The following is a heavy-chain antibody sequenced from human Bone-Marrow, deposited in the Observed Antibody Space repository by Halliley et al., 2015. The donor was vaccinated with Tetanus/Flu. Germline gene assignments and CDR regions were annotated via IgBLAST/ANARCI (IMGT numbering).Heavy chain of an antibody. V-gene: IGHV3-30*18. Sequence: SLRLSCAASGFALSTYGMHWARQAPGKGLEWVAVISYDGSKKKYADSVMGRFTISRDNSKNMLYLQMNSLRADDTAMYYCAKWASRLAGASPPQDSWGQGTLVIVSS. CDR3: AKWASRLAGASPPQDS. J-gene: IGHJ4*02. CDR2: ISYDGSKK. CDR1: GFALSTYG. D-gene: IGHD1-26*01.